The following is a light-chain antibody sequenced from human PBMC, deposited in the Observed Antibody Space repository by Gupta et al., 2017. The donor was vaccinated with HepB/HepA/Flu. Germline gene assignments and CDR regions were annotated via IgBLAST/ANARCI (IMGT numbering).Light chain of an antibody. J-gene: IGKJ4*01. Sequence: DIVMTQSPDSLVVALGQRATITCRPSQSLLYRSNQRNHLLWYQQKSGQPPKLLIYWASTRESGVPERFSGSGSGTQFTLTINNVQAEDVAIYYCQQYYKTPRTFGGGTMVEIK. CDR1: QSLLYRSNQRNH. CDR3: QQYYKTPRT. V-gene: IGKV4-1*01. CDR2: WAS.